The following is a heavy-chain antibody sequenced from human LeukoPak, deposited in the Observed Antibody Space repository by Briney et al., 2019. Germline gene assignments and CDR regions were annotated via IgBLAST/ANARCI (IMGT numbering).Heavy chain of an antibody. CDR3: ARHLSGSTYYYYYYMDV. J-gene: IGHJ6*03. Sequence: PLETLSLTCTVSGGSISSSSYYWGWIRQPPGKGLEWIGSIYYSGSTYYNPSLKSRVTISVDTSKNQFSLKLSSVTAADTAVYYCARHLSGSTYYYYYYMDVWGKGTTVTVSS. D-gene: IGHD1-26*01. CDR2: IYYSGST. CDR1: GGSISSSSYY. V-gene: IGHV4-39*01.